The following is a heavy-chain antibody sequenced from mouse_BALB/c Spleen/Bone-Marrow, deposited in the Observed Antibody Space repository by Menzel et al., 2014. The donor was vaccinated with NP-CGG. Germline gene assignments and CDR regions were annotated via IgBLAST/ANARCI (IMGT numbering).Heavy chain of an antibody. V-gene: IGHV14-3*02. CDR3: DTMITDWYFDD. D-gene: IGHD2-4*01. CDR2: IDPANGNT. Sequence: EVQLQQSGVELVKPGASVKLSCTAAGFNIKDTYMHWVKQTPEQGLEWIGRIDPANGNTKYDPKLQGKATITADTTYNTTYLQLSSLTSEDTAVYYSDTMITDWYFDDWGAGTTLTVSS. J-gene: IGHJ1*01. CDR1: GFNIKDTY.